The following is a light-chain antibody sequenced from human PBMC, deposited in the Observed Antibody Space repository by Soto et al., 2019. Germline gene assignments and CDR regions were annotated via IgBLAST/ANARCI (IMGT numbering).Light chain of an antibody. CDR2: DVS. J-gene: IGLJ2*01. CDR3: CSYSGTYIFAVL. CDR1: SSDVGGYTF. V-gene: IGLV2-11*01. Sequence: QSALTQPRSVSGSPGQSVTISCTETSSDVGGYTFVSWYQQRPGKAPKLMIYDVSKRPSGVPDRFSGSKSSNKASLTISGLQAEDEADYYCCSYSGTYIFAVLFGGGTQLTVL.